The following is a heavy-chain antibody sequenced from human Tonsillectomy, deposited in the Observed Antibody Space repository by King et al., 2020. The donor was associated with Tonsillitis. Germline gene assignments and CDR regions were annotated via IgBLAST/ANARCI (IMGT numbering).Heavy chain of an antibody. Sequence: VQLVESGAEVKKPGSSVKVSCKASGGTFSSYAISWVRQAPGQGLEWMGGIIPIFGTTNYAQKFQGRVTINADESTSTSYMELSSLTSEDTAVYYCARVLGARGAFDIWGQGTMVTVSS. CDR2: IIPIFGTT. J-gene: IGHJ3*02. D-gene: IGHD1-26*01. CDR3: ARVLGARGAFDI. V-gene: IGHV1-69*01. CDR1: GGTFSSYA.